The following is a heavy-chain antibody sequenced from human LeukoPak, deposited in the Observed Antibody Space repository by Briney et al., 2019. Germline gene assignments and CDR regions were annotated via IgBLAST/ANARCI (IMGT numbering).Heavy chain of an antibody. CDR1: GFTFSTYG. D-gene: IGHD2-8*01. CDR2: IRYDGSNM. CDR3: AKDRIAELRYGVVAY. V-gene: IGHV3-30*02. J-gene: IGHJ4*02. Sequence: QPGGSLRLSCAASGFTFSTYGMHWVRQAPGKGPEWVAFIRYDGSNMYYADSVKGRLTVSRDNSKDTLYLQMDSLRPEDTAVYYCAKDRIAELRYGVVAYWGQGTLVTVSS.